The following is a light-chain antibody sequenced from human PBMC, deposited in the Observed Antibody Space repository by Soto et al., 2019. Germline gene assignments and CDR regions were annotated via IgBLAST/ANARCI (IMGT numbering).Light chain of an antibody. Sequence: EIVLTQSPATLSLSAGERATLSCRASQSVSTSLAWYQHKPGQAPRLLIYDASTRATDIPARFSGSGSGTDFTLTISTLEPEDFAVYYCQPRVDWPSYTFGQGTRLEIK. CDR1: QSVSTS. CDR2: DAS. V-gene: IGKV3-11*01. CDR3: QPRVDWPSYT. J-gene: IGKJ2*01.